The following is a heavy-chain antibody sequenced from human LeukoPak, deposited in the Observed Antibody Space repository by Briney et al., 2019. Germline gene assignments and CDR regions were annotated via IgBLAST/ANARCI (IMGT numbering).Heavy chain of an antibody. J-gene: IGHJ3*02. D-gene: IGHD5-12*01. V-gene: IGHV4-28*05. CDR1: GYSISSSNW. CDR3: ARGEATWPYAFDI. CDR2: MYYSGSI. Sequence: PSETLSLTCAVSGYSISSSNWWGWIRQPPGKGLEWIGYMYYSGSIYYNPSLKSRVTMSVDTSKNQFSLKLSSVSAVDTAVYYCARGEATWPYAFDIWGQGTMVTVSS.